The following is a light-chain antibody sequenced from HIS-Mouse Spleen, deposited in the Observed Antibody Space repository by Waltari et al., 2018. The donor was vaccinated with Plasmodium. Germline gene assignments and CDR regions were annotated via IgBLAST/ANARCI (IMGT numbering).Light chain of an antibody. CDR1: QTIRNW. CDR3: QQYNSYWT. J-gene: IGKJ1*01. V-gene: IGKV1-5*03. Sequence: DNNMTQSSSTLSASVRDRVTIPCRASQTIRNWLAWYQQKPGKAPKLLIYKASSLESGVPSRFSGSGSGTEFTLTISSLQPDDFATYYCQQYNSYWTFGQGTKVEIK. CDR2: KAS.